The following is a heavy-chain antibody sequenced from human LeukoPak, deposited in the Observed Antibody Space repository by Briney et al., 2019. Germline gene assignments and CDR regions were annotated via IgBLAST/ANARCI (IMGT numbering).Heavy chain of an antibody. V-gene: IGHV1-2*06. D-gene: IGHD3-22*01. CDR1: GYTFTGYY. CDR2: INPNSGGT. CDR3: ARVGYYGSSGYYEY. Sequence: ASVKVSRKASGYTFTGYYMHWVRQAPGQGLEWMGRINPNSGGTNYAQKFQGRVTMTRDTSISTVYMELSRLRSDDTAVYYCARVGYYGSSGYYEYWGQGTLVTVSS. J-gene: IGHJ4*02.